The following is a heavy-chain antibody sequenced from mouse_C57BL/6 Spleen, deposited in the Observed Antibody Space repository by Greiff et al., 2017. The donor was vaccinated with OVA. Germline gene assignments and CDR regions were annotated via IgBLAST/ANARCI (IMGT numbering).Heavy chain of an antibody. V-gene: IGHV5-4*03. J-gene: IGHJ3*01. CDR1: GFTFSSYA. CDR2: ISDGGSYT. CDR3: ARITTVVAPGFAY. D-gene: IGHD1-1*01. Sequence: EVKLQESGGGLVKPGGSLKLSCAASGFTFSSYAMSWVRQTPEKRLEWVATISDGGSYTYYPDNVKGRFTISRDNAKNNLYLQKSHLKSEDTAMYYCARITTVVAPGFAYWGQGTLVTVSA.